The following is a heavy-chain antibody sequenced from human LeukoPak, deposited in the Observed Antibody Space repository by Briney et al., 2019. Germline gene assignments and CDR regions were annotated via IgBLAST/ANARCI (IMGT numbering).Heavy chain of an antibody. D-gene: IGHD2-2*01. Sequence: ASVKVSCKASGYTFTSYGISWVRQAPGQGLEWMGWINPNSGGTNYAQKFQGRVTMTRDTSISTAYMELSRLRSDDTAVYYCARGYCSSTSCYPFDYWGQGTLVTVSS. CDR3: ARGYCSSTSCYPFDY. V-gene: IGHV1-2*02. CDR1: GYTFTSYG. CDR2: INPNSGGT. J-gene: IGHJ4*02.